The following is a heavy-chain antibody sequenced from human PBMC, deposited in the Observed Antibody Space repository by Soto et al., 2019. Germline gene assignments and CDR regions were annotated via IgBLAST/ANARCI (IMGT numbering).Heavy chain of an antibody. CDR2: INPNSGGT. V-gene: IGHV1-2*02. J-gene: IGHJ5*02. CDR3: AREGSYSSGWRPFDP. D-gene: IGHD6-19*01. CDR1: GYTFTGYY. Sequence: ASVKVSCKASGYTFTGYYMHWVRQAPGQGLEWMGWINPNSGGTNYAQKFQGRVTMTRDTSISTAYMELSRLRSDDTAVYYCAREGSYSSGWRPFDPWGQGTLVTVSS.